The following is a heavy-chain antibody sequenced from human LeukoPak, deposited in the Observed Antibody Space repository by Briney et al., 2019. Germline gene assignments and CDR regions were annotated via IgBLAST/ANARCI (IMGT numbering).Heavy chain of an antibody. CDR3: ARRGDREWFDP. D-gene: IGHD3-10*01. J-gene: IGHJ5*02. CDR1: GYSFTNYW. V-gene: IGHV5-51*01. CDR2: IYPGDFDT. Sequence: GESLKISCKGSGYSFTNYWIDWVRQMPGKGLEWMGVIYPGDFDTRYSPSFQGQVTISADKSISTAYLQWSSLKASDTAIYYCARRGDREWFDPWGQGTLVTVSS.